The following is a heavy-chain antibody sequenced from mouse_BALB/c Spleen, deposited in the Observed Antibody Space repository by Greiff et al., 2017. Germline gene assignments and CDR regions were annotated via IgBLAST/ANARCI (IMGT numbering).Heavy chain of an antibody. CDR2: ISSGGSYS. Sequence: EVQLVESGGGLVKPGGSLKLSCAASGFTFSSYAMSWVRQSPEKRLEWVAEISSGGSYSYYPDTVTGRFTISRDNAKNTLYLEMSSLRSEDTAMYDCARVRFDVWGAGTTVTVSS. D-gene: IGHD1-1*01. CDR1: GFTFSSYA. J-gene: IGHJ1*01. V-gene: IGHV5-9-4*01. CDR3: ARVRFDV.